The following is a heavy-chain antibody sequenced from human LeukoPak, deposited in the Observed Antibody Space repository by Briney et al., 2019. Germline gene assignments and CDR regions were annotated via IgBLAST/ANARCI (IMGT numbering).Heavy chain of an antibody. D-gene: IGHD3-16*01. Sequence: GGSLRLSCAASGFTFSSYKMNWVRQAPGKGLEWVSSISSGSSYIYYADSVKGRFTISRDNAKNSLYLQMNSLRAEDTAVYYCARGTGGLGVASHIWGQGTMVTVSS. J-gene: IGHJ3*02. CDR1: GFTFSSYK. CDR3: ARGTGGLGVASHI. CDR2: ISSGSSYI. V-gene: IGHV3-21*01.